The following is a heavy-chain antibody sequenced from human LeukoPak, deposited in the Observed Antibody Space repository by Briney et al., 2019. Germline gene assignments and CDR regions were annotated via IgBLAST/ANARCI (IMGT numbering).Heavy chain of an antibody. CDR1: GFIFSSYA. CDR3: ARDRLTNDAFDI. CDR2: ISGSGGST. J-gene: IGHJ3*02. V-gene: IGHV3-23*01. D-gene: IGHD2-8*01. Sequence: GGSLRLSCAASGFIFSSYAMSWVRQAPGKGLEWVSAISGSGGSTYYADSVKGRFTISRDNSKNTLYVQMNSLRAEDTAMYYCARDRLTNDAFDIWGQGTMVTVSS.